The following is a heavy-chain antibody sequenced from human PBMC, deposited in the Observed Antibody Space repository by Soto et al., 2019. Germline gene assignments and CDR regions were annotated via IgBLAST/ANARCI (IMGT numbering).Heavy chain of an antibody. J-gene: IGHJ4*02. D-gene: IGHD3-22*01. CDR2: INAGSGNT. Sequence: GPVNVSCKASGYTFTTDTIHWVRQAPGQGLESMGWINAGSGNTKYSQRFQGRATFIRDTSASTAYMELSSLRSEDTAVYYCAREGGHYYDSSGYYPLDYWGQGTLVTVSS. CDR1: GYTFTTDT. V-gene: IGHV1-3*01. CDR3: AREGGHYYDSSGYYPLDY.